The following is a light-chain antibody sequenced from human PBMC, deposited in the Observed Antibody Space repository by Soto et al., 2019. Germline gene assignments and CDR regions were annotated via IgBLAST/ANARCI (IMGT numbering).Light chain of an antibody. CDR3: QQYHHWPPLT. CDR1: QSVSSN. V-gene: IGKV3D-15*01. J-gene: IGKJ4*01. Sequence: MTQSPATLSVSPGGRATLSCRASQSVSSNLAWYRQRPGQPPRLLIYGASTRATGIPARFSGSGSGTEFTLTISSLQSEDSAVYYCQQYHHWPPLTFGGGTKVEIK. CDR2: GAS.